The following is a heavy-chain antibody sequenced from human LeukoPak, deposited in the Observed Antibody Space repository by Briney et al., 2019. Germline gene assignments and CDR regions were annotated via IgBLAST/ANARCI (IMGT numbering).Heavy chain of an antibody. CDR1: GFTFNNFG. CDR3: ARDLGRFGFGELSDFY. D-gene: IGHD3-10*01. CDR2: IQYNGNNK. Sequence: ESGGSLRLSCAASGFTFNNFGMHWVRQAPGKGLEWVTFIQYNGNNKYYADSVKGRFTISRDNSKNTLYLQMNSLRAEDTAVYYCARDLGRFGFGELSDFYWGQGTLVTVSS. V-gene: IGHV3-30*02. J-gene: IGHJ4*02.